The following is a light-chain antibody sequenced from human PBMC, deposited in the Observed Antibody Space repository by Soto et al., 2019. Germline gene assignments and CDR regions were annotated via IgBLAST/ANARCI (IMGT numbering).Light chain of an antibody. CDR3: SSYAGSRNV. V-gene: IGLV2-8*01. J-gene: IGLJ1*01. Sequence: QSALTQPPSASGSPGQSVATSCTGTSSDVGGYNYVSWYQQHPGKAPKLMIYEVNKRPSGVPDRFSGSKSGNTASLTVSGLQAEDEADYYCSSYAGSRNVFGTGTKVTV. CDR2: EVN. CDR1: SSDVGGYNY.